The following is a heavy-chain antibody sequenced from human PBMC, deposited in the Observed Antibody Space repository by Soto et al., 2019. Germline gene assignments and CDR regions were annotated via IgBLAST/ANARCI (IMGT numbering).Heavy chain of an antibody. CDR2: ITAYNGNT. Sequence: ASVKVSCKASAYTFTSYGFSWVRQAPGQGLEWMGWITAYNGNTKYAQKFQGRVTMTTDTSTSTAYMELRSLRSDDTAVYYCAREGPNHRLSWGQGTLVTVSS. CDR1: AYTFTSYG. V-gene: IGHV1-18*01. D-gene: IGHD3-16*02. CDR3: AREGPNHRLS. J-gene: IGHJ5*02.